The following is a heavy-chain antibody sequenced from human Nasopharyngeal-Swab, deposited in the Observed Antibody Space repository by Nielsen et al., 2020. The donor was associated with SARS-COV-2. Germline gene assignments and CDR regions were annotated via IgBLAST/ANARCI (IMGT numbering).Heavy chain of an antibody. CDR2: ISWNGNIR. J-gene: IGHJ2*01. Sequence: GGSLRLSCAASGFTFDDYAMYWVRQAPGKGLEWVSGISWNGNIRGHADSVEGRFTISRDNAKSSPYLQMNSLRVEDTALYYCARENNWEALRYFDLWGRGTLVTVSS. D-gene: IGHD1-20*01. V-gene: IGHV3-9*01. CDR3: ARENNWEALRYFDL. CDR1: GFTFDDYA.